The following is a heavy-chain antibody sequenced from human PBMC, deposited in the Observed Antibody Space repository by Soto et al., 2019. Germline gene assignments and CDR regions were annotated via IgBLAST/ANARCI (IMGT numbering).Heavy chain of an antibody. CDR1: GFTFGIYA. Sequence: EVQLLESGGDLVQPGGSLRLSCAASGFTFGIYAMTWVRQAPGKGLEWVSTISATGGSTFYADSVQGRFTISRDKSKNTLYIQMNSLRAEDTAIYYCAKDLSSYYYFDFWGQGTLVTVSS. J-gene: IGHJ4*02. CDR3: AKDLSSYYYFDF. CDR2: ISATGGST. V-gene: IGHV3-23*01. D-gene: IGHD2-15*01.